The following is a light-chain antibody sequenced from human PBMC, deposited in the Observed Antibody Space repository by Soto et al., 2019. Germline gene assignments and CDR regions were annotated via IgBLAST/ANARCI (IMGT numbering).Light chain of an antibody. CDR1: SSDVGGYSY. CDR3: SSYTTSGTLV. Sequence: QSVMTQPASVSGSPGQSITISCTGTSSDVGGYSYVSWYQQHPGKAPKLIIHEVSNRPSGVSNRFSGSKSGNTASLTISGLQAEDEADYYCSSYTTSGTLVFGGGTKLTVL. CDR2: EVS. J-gene: IGLJ2*01. V-gene: IGLV2-14*01.